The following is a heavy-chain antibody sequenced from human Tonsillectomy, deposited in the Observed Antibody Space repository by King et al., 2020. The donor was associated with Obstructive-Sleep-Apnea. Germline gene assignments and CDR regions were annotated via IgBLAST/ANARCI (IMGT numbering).Heavy chain of an antibody. Sequence: LQLQESGPGLVKPSETLSLTCTVFGGPIGNYYWSWVRQPPGKGLEWIGFVYNSRSNIYNPSLMSRVTNSVDTPKNQFSLRLTSVTAAVAAVYYCAKDASGTYYNWFDPWGQGIPVTVSS. J-gene: IGHJ5*02. CDR1: GGPIGNYY. D-gene: IGHD3-10*01. CDR3: AKDASGTYYNWFDP. CDR2: VYNSRSN. V-gene: IGHV4-59*01.